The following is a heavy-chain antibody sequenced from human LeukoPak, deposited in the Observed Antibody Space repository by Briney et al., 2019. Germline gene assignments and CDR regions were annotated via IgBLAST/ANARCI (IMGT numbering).Heavy chain of an antibody. Sequence: SETLSLTCTVSGDSISSSGHRWGWIRQPPGEGLEWIGSISYSGSPSYNPSLKSRVTISVDTSKNQLSLRLSPVTAADTAVYYCARPSSSGSYYYWGQGTLVTAS. CDR3: ARPSSSGSYYY. CDR2: ISYSGSP. CDR1: GDSISSSGHR. V-gene: IGHV4-39*01. D-gene: IGHD1-26*01. J-gene: IGHJ4*02.